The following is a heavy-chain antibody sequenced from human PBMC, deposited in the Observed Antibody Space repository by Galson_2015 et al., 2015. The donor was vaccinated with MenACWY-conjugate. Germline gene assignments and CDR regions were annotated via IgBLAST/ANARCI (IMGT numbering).Heavy chain of an antibody. CDR1: GYTFTLYA. Sequence: SVKVSCKASGYTFTLYAMHWVRQAPGQGLEWMGWINAGNGNTKYSQKFQDRVTITRDVSASTVYMELTSLGSEDTAVYYCARGVSPLTRYLKRDWFGHWGQGTLVTVSA. D-gene: IGHD3/OR15-3a*01. V-gene: IGHV1-3*01. CDR3: ARGVSPLTRYLKRDWFGH. J-gene: IGHJ1*01. CDR2: INAGNGNT.